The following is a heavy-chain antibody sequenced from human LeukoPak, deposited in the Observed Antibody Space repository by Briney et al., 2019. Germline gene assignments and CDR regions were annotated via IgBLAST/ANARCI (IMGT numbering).Heavy chain of an antibody. J-gene: IGHJ4*02. Sequence: GASVKVSCKASGGTFSSYAISWVRQAPGQGLEWMGRIIPILGIANYAQKFQGRVTITADKSTSTAYMELSSLRSEDAAVYYCARDPGYNDYWGQGTLVTVSS. D-gene: IGHD3-10*01. CDR1: GGTFSSYA. CDR3: ARDPGYNDY. V-gene: IGHV1-69*04. CDR2: IIPILGIA.